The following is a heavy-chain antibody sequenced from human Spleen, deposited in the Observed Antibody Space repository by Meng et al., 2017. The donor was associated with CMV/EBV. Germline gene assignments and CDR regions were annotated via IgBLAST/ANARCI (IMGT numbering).Heavy chain of an antibody. CDR3: ARDRMATRRVYYYGMDV. Sequence: GESRKISCAASGFTFSSYSINWVRQAPGKGLECVSSISSSSSYIYYADSVKGRFTISRDNAKNSLYLQMNSLRAEDTAVYYCARDRMATRRVYYYGMDVWGQGTAVTVSS. V-gene: IGHV3-21*01. CDR1: GFTFSSYS. D-gene: IGHD5-24*01. CDR2: ISSSSSYI. J-gene: IGHJ6*02.